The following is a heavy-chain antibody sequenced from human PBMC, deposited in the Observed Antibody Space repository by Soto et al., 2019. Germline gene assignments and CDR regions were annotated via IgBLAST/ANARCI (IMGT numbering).Heavy chain of an antibody. CDR1: PFTFSYYY. J-gene: IGHJ6*02. D-gene: IGHD1-1*01. CDR3: ARGHNSIDL. V-gene: IGHV3-11*04. Sequence: QVQLVESGGGLAKAGVSLRLSCAASPFTFSYYYITWIRKAPGKGLEWISYINHSGSTTEDAYSVRGRFTIPRDNAENSLYPQLSGQRAEATSVLYCARGHNSIDLWGQGATVTFSS. CDR2: INHSGSTT.